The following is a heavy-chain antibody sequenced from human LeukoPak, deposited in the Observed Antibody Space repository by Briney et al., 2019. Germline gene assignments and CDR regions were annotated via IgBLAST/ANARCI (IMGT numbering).Heavy chain of an antibody. D-gene: IGHD6-13*01. V-gene: IGHV4-39*01. CDR2: MYYSGKT. Sequence: SETLSLTCSVSGGSVSSSGYYWVWIRQPPGKGLEWIGSMYYSGKTYCNPSLKSRVTISVDTSKNQVSLKLSSVTAADTAVYYCARHRIAVAGTTHNWFDPWGQGTLVTVSS. J-gene: IGHJ5*02. CDR3: ARHRIAVAGTTHNWFDP. CDR1: GGSVSSSGYY.